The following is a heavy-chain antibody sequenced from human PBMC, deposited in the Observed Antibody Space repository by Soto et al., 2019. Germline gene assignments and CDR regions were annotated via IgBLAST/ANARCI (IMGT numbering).Heavy chain of an antibody. V-gene: IGHV3-11*01. CDR1: GFTFSDYY. CDR3: ARVLRFLEWLSNHYYYYMDV. Sequence: QVQLVESGGGLVKPGGSLRLSCAASGFTFSDYYMSWIRQAPGKGLGWVSYISSSGSTIYYADSVKGRFTISRDNAKNSLYLQMNSLRAEDTAVYYCARVLRFLEWLSNHYYYYMDVWGKGTTVTVSS. D-gene: IGHD3-3*01. CDR2: ISSSGSTI. J-gene: IGHJ6*03.